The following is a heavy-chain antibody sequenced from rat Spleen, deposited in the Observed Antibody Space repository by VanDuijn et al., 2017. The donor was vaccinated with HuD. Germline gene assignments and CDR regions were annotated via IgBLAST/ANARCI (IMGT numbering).Heavy chain of an antibody. CDR1: GFTFSDYY. CDR3: ARHGYDGSILDWYFDF. V-gene: IGHV5-22*01. D-gene: IGHD1-12*02. Sequence: EVQLVESGGGLVQPGGSMKLSCVASGFTFSDYYMAWVRQAPKKGLEWVATISYEGSRTYYRDSVKGRFTISRDNAKSTLYLQMDSLRSEDTATYYCARHGYDGSILDWYFDFWGPGTMVTVSS. CDR2: ISYEGSRT. J-gene: IGHJ1*01.